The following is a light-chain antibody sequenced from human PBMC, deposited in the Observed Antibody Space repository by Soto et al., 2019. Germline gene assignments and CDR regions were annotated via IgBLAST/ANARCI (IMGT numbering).Light chain of an antibody. Sequence: DIQVTQSPSSLSASVGDRVTITCRSSQTMTNYLNWYQQKPGKAPKLLIYAASSLQSGVPSRFSGSGSGTDFTLTISSLQPEDFATYYCQQSYSTPPTFGQGTRLEIK. CDR2: AAS. V-gene: IGKV1-39*01. CDR3: QQSYSTPPT. J-gene: IGKJ5*01. CDR1: QTMTNY.